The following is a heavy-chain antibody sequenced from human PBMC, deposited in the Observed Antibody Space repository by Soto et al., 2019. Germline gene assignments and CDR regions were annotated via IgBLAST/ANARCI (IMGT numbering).Heavy chain of an antibody. CDR2: TYYRSKWYN. Sequence: SQTLSLTCAISGDSVSSSSAAWNWIRQPTSSGLEWLGRTYYRSKWYNDYAVSVKSRITINPDTSKNQFSLQLNSVTPEDTAVYYCARPQGFVDYWSQGTLVTVSS. D-gene: IGHD2-15*01. CDR3: ARPQGFVDY. J-gene: IGHJ4*02. V-gene: IGHV6-1*01. CDR1: GDSVSSSSAA.